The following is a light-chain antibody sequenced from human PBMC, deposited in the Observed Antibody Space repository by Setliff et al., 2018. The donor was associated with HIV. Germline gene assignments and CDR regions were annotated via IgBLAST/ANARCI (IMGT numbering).Light chain of an antibody. CDR2: DVN. V-gene: IGLV2-14*03. CDR1: SIGTYNY. Sequence: QSALTQPASVSGSPGQSITISCTGTSIGTYNYVSWYQQHPGKAPKRMIYDVNERPSGISRRFSGSKSGNTASLTISGLQAEDEADYYCKTYTGSSPLYVFGTGTKFTVL. J-gene: IGLJ1*01. CDR3: KTYTGSSPLYV.